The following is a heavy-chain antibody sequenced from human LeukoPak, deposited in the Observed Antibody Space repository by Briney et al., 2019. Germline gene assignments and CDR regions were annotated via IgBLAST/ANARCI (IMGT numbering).Heavy chain of an antibody. CDR1: GGSVSSSSYY. CDR3: ARLNYGIGDY. CDR2: INYSGRT. J-gene: IGHJ4*02. V-gene: IGHV4-39*01. Sequence: SETLSLTCTVSGGSVSSSSYYWGWIRQPPGKGLEWIGSINYSGRTYYNPSLKSRVTISVDTSKTQFSLKLSSVTAADTAVYYCARLNYGIGDYWGQGTLVTGSS. D-gene: IGHD3-10*01.